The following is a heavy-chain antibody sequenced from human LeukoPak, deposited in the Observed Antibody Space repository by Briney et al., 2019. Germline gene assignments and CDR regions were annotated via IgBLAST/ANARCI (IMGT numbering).Heavy chain of an antibody. Sequence: SETLSHTCAEPSGSLSVYYGSWIRQPPGKGLECIGPINHRGSTNYNPSLKSRVTISVDTSKNQVSLKLSSVTAAGTAVYYCARQNWKYFQHPEEFDYWGQGTLVTVSS. J-gene: IGHJ4*02. CDR2: INHRGST. D-gene: IGHD1-1*01. CDR3: ARQNWKYFQHPEEFDY. V-gene: IGHV4-34*01. CDR1: SGSLSVYY.